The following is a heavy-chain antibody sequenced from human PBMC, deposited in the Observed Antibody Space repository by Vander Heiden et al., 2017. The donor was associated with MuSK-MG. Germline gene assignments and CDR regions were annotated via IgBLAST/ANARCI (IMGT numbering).Heavy chain of an antibody. V-gene: IGHV3-23*01. J-gene: IGHJ4*02. D-gene: IGHD4-17*01. CDR2: ISGSGGST. CDR3: AKDFMTTVTTGTFDY. Sequence: VQPLESGGVLVRPGWCLRLSCAASGFTFRSYAMSWVRQAPGKGLEWVSAISGSGGSTYYADSVKGRFTISRDNSKNTLYLQMNSLRAEDTAVYYCAKDFMTTVTTGTFDYWGQGTLVTVSS. CDR1: GFTFRSYA.